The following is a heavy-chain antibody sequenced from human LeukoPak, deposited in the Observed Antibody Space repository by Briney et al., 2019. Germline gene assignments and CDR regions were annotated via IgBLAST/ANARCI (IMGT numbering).Heavy chain of an antibody. Sequence: SETLSLTCAVYGGSFSGYYWSWIRQPPGKGLEWIGEINHSGSTNYNPSLKSRLTISVDTSKNKFSLKLSSVTAADTAVYYCARSLAVYYDILTGYPPRYYGMDVWGQGTTVTVSS. V-gene: IGHV4-34*01. CDR1: GGSFSGYY. D-gene: IGHD3-9*01. J-gene: IGHJ6*02. CDR2: INHSGST. CDR3: ARSLAVYYDILTGYPPRYYGMDV.